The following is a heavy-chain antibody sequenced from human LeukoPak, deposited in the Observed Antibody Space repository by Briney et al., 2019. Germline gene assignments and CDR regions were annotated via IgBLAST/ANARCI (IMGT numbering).Heavy chain of an antibody. D-gene: IGHD3-22*01. CDR1: GYTFTGYY. Sequence: ASAKVSCKASGYTFTGYYMHWVRQAPGQGLEWMGRINPNSGGTNYAQKFQGRVTMTRDTSISTVYMELSRQRYGDTAGYYCVTDAYYYDSSGYSTSVHYFDYWGQGTLVAVSS. J-gene: IGHJ4*02. CDR3: VTDAYYYDSSGYSTSVHYFDY. CDR2: INPNSGGT. V-gene: IGHV1-2*06.